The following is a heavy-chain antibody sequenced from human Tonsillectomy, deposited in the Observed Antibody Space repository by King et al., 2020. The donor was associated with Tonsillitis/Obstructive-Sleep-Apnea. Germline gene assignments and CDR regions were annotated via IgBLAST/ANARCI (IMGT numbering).Heavy chain of an antibody. CDR2: IYYSGST. J-gene: IGHJ5*02. D-gene: IGHD3-9*01. Sequence: QLQESGPGLVKPSETLSLTCTVSGGSISSYYWSWIRQPPGKGLEWIGYIYYSGSTNYNPSLKSRVTISVDTSKNPFSLKLRSVTAADTAVYYCARAGDDILTGYDHNWFDPWGQGTLVTVSS. CDR1: GGSISSYY. V-gene: IGHV4-59*01. CDR3: ARAGDDILTGYDHNWFDP.